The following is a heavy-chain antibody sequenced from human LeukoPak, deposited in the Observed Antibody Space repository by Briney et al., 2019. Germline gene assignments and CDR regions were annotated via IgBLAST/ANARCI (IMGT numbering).Heavy chain of an antibody. Sequence: GGSLRLSCAASGFTFSSYDMHWVRQTTGKGLEWVGRIKSKTDGGTTDYAAPVKGRFTISRDDSKNTLYLQMNSLKTEDTAVYYCTTLMTPETIFGVVIWRLDSDGVYWGQGTLVTVSS. J-gene: IGHJ4*02. CDR3: TTLMTPETIFGVVIWRLDSDGVY. V-gene: IGHV3-15*01. CDR1: GFTFSSYD. CDR2: IKSKTDGGTT. D-gene: IGHD3-3*01.